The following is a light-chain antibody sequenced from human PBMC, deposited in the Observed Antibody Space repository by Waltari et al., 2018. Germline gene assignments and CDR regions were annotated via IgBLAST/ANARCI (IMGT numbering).Light chain of an antibody. V-gene: IGLV1-47*01. Sequence: QSVLSQPPSVSATPGQRVTLSCSTSPSNLGSHAVYCFQQLPGTAPKLLIYENEERPSGVPCRFSGSKSGTSASLTITGLRSEDEADYFCAAWDGSLTILFGGGTKVTVL. CDR2: ENE. CDR3: AAWDGSLTIL. J-gene: IGLJ2*01. CDR1: PSNLGSHA.